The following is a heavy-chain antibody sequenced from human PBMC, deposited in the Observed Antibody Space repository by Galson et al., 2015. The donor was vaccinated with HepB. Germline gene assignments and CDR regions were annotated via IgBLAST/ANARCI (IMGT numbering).Heavy chain of an antibody. CDR2: TYYRSKWYN. CDR3: ARVRYNWNDLLKNYYYYGMDV. J-gene: IGHJ6*02. CDR1: GDSVSSNSAA. Sequence: AISGDSVSSNSAAWNWIRQSPSRGLEWLGRTYYRSKWYNDYAVSVKSRITINPDTSKNQFSLQLNSVTPEDTAVYYCARVRYNWNDLLKNYYYYGMDVWGQGTTVTVSS. V-gene: IGHV6-1*01. D-gene: IGHD1-1*01.